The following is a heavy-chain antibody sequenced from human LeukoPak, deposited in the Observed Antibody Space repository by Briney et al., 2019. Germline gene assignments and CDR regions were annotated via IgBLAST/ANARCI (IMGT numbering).Heavy chain of an antibody. CDR1: GFTFSSYT. CDR3: ARGSNCCSSISCHMND. D-gene: IGHD2-2*02. CDR2: ISTSSIYI. J-gene: IGHJ4*02. V-gene: IGHV3-21*01. Sequence: MSGGSLRLSCAASGFTFSSYTMNWVRQAPGKGLEWVSSISTSSIYIYYADSVKGRFTISRDNAKNSLYLQMNSLRAEDTAVYYCARGSNCCSSISCHMNDWGQGTLVTVSS.